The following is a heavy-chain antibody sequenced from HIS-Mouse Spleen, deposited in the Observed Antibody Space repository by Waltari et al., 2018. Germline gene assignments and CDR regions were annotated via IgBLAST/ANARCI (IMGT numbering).Heavy chain of an antibody. V-gene: IGHV4-39*07. CDR2: SYSSGST. CDR3: AREIPYSSSWYDWYFDL. J-gene: IGHJ2*01. D-gene: IGHD6-13*01. CDR1: GGSIRRSSYY. Sequence: QLQLQESGPGLVKPSETLSLTCTVPGGSIRRSSYYLGLIRPPPGKGLEWIGSSYSSGSTYYNPSLKSRVTISVDTSKNQFSLKLSSVTAADTAVYYCAREIPYSSSWYDWYFDLWGRGTLVTVSS.